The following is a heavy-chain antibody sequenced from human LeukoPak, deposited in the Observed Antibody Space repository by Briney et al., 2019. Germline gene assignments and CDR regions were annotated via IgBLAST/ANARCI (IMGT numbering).Heavy chain of an antibody. J-gene: IGHJ6*02. CDR1: GYTFTSYD. CDR2: RNPKRGST. D-gene: IGHD3-10*01. V-gene: IGHV1-8*01. CDR3: ARGEYYYGPGSYSHYYYYGMDV. Sequence: GASVKVSCKACGYTFTSYDLNGVRQATGQGREGMGWRNPKRGSTGYAQKFRGRVTMTRNTTISTAYMELSRLRSEDTAVYYYARGEYYYGPGSYSHYYYYGMDVWGQGTTVTVSS.